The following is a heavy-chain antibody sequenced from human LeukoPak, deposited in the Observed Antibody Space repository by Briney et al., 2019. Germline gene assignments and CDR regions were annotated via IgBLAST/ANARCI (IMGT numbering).Heavy chain of an antibody. CDR2: ISSSSSYI. CDR1: GFTFSSYS. CDR3: AKSGVVINLLVHYFDY. J-gene: IGHJ4*02. Sequence: PGGSLRLSCAASGFTFSSYSMNWVRQAPGKGLEWVSSISSSSSYIYCADSVKGRFTISRDNAKNSLYLQMNSLRAEDTAVYYCAKSGVVINLLVHYFDYWGQGTLVTVSS. D-gene: IGHD3-3*01. V-gene: IGHV3-21*04.